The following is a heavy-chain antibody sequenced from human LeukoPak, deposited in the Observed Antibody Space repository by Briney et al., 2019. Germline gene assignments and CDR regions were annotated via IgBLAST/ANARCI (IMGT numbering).Heavy chain of an antibody. D-gene: IGHD1-14*01. CDR1: GGSISSGGYY. V-gene: IGHV4-31*03. CDR3: ARDTTDGQSYYFDY. CDR2: IYYSGST. Sequence: SETLTLTCTVSGGSISSGGYYWSWIRQHPGKGLEWIGYIYYSGSTYYNPSLKSRVTIPVDTSKNQFSLKLSSVTAADTAVYYCARDTTDGQSYYFDYWGQGTLVTVSS. J-gene: IGHJ4*02.